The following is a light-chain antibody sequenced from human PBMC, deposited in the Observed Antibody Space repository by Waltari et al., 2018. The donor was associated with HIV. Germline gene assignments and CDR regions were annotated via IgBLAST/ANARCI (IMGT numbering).Light chain of an antibody. V-gene: IGLV2-14*01. J-gene: IGLJ3*02. Sequence: QSALTQPASVSGSPGQSITIPCTGTSSAVGAYNYVSWYQQHPDNAPKLIVYEVNNRPSGISNRFSGSKSGNTASLTISGLQADDEADYYCTSYTSSSTWVFGGGTKVTVL. CDR3: TSYTSSSTWV. CDR1: SSAVGAYNY. CDR2: EVN.